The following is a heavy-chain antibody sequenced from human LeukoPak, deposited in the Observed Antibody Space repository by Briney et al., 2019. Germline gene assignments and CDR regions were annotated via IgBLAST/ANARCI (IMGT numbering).Heavy chain of an antibody. V-gene: IGHV3-48*01. CDR3: ARERFFDY. D-gene: IGHD3-3*01. CDR1: GFTFSSYN. J-gene: IGHJ4*02. Sequence: GGSLRLSCAASGFTFSSYNVNWVRQTPGKGLEWVSYISSTGSTIFYADSVKGRFTISRDNAKNSLYLQMNSLRADDTAVYYCARERFFDYWGQGTLVTVSS. CDR2: ISSTGSTI.